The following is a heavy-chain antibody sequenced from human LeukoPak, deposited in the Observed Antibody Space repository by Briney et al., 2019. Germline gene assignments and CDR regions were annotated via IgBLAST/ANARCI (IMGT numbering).Heavy chain of an antibody. CDR1: GSNFNSYS. CDR3: ARDSSWAFDI. J-gene: IGHJ3*02. CDR2: FSVDLKTI. Sequence: GGSLRLSCVASGSNFNSYSVNWLRQAPGKGLEWVSYFSVDLKTIDYAESVKGRFTVSRDNARNSLYLQMNSLRVDDTAMYFCARDSSWAFDIWGQGTMVTVSS. V-gene: IGHV3-48*01.